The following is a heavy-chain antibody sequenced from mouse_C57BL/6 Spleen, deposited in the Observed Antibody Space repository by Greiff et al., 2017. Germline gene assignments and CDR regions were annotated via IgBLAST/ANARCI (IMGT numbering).Heavy chain of an antibody. Sequence: VMLVESGPGLVAPSQSLSITCTVSGFSLTSYGVDWVRQSPGKGLEWLGVIWGVGSTNYNSALKSRLSISKDNSKSQVFLKMNSLQTDDTAMYYCASLRSWFAYWGQGTLVTVSA. D-gene: IGHD1-1*01. CDR2: IWGVGST. V-gene: IGHV2-6*01. CDR3: ASLRSWFAY. J-gene: IGHJ3*01. CDR1: GFSLTSYG.